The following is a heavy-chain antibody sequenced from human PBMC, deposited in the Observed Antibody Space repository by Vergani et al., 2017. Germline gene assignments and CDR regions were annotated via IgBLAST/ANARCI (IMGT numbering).Heavy chain of an antibody. CDR2: INTNTGNP. CDR1: GYTFTSYA. J-gene: IGHJ5*02. D-gene: IGHD6-13*01. Sequence: QVQLVQSGSELKKPGASVKVSCKASGYTFTSYAMNWVRQAPGQGLEWMGGINTNTGNPTYAQGFTGRFVLSLDTSVSTAYLQISSLKAEDTAVYYCARGQHKVAAAGRDWFDPWGQGTLVTVSS. CDR3: ARGQHKVAAAGRDWFDP. V-gene: IGHV7-4-1*02.